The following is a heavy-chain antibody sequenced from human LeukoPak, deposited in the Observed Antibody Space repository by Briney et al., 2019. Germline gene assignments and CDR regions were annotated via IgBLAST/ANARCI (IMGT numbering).Heavy chain of an antibody. D-gene: IGHD5-24*01. J-gene: IGHJ4*02. V-gene: IGHV3-21*01. CDR2: ISSRSSDI. CDR3: ARDLDGYNSNFDY. CDR1: GFTLSTYS. Sequence: GGSLRLSCAVSGFTLSTYSMNWVRQAPGKGLEWVSLISSRSSDIYYADSVKGRFTISRDNAKNSLYLQMNSLRAEDTAVYYCARDLDGYNSNFDYWGQGTLVTVSS.